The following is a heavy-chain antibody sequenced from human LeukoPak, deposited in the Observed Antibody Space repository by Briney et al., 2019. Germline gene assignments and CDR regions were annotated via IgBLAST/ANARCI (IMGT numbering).Heavy chain of an antibody. Sequence: PGGSLRLSCAASGFTFSSYGMSWVRQAPGKGLEWVSAISGSGGSTYYADSVKGRFTISRDNSKNTLFLQMNSLRAGDTAVYYCAKDRPSSGWGGDAFDIWGQGTMVTVSS. D-gene: IGHD6-19*01. J-gene: IGHJ3*02. V-gene: IGHV3-23*01. CDR1: GFTFSSYG. CDR2: ISGSGGST. CDR3: AKDRPSSGWGGDAFDI.